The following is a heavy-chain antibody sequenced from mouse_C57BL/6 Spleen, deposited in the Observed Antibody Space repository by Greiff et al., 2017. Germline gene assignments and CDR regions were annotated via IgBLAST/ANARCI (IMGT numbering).Heavy chain of an antibody. CDR3: ARGGIYYDYDGAWFAY. V-gene: IGHV5-4*03. Sequence: EVKLVESGGGLVKPGGSLKLSCAASGFTFSSYAMSWVRQTPEKRLEWVATISDGGSYTYYPDNVKGRFTISRDNAKNNLYLQMSHLKSEDTAMYYCARGGIYYDYDGAWFAYWGQGTLVAVSA. CDR1: GFTFSSYA. CDR2: ISDGGSYT. J-gene: IGHJ3*01. D-gene: IGHD2-4*01.